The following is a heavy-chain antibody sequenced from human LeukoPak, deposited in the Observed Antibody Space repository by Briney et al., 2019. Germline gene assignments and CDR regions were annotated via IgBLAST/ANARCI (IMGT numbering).Heavy chain of an antibody. CDR2: IKTKSDGGTT. J-gene: IGHJ4*02. CDR3: AKWDRSGGAVAGTRRAGIDY. D-gene: IGHD6-19*01. Sequence: GGSLRLSCGASGFTFSNAWMSWVRQAPGKGLEWVGRIKTKSDGGTTDYAAPVKGRFTISRDDSKNTLYLQMNSLRAEDTAVYYCAKWDRSGGAVAGTRRAGIDYWGQGTLVTVSS. V-gene: IGHV3-15*01. CDR1: GFTFSNAW.